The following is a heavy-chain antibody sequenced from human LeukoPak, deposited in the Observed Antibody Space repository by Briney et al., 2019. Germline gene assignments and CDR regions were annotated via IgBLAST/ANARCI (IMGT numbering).Heavy chain of an antibody. CDR3: ARDPPGDGGVTLDY. CDR2: ISSSSDYT. D-gene: IGHD2-8*02. Sequence: PGGSLRLSCAASGFTFSDYYMNWIRQAPGQGLEWISYISSSSDYTTYADSVKGRFTISRDNSKNSLYLQMNSLRAEDSAVYYCARDPPGDGGVTLDYWGQGTLVTVSS. CDR1: GFTFSDYY. J-gene: IGHJ4*02. V-gene: IGHV3-11*05.